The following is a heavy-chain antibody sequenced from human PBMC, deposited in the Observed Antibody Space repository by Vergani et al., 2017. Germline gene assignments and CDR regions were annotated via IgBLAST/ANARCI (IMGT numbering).Heavy chain of an antibody. Sequence: QVQLVQSGAEVKKPGSSVKVSCKASGGTFSSYAISWVRQAPGQGLEWMGRIIPILGIANYAQKFQGRVTITADKSTSTAYMELSSLRSEDTAVYYCTTLPPGAAAGRRYFQHWGQGTLVTVSS. J-gene: IGHJ1*01. CDR1: GGTFSSYA. D-gene: IGHD6-13*01. CDR3: TTLPPGAAAGRRYFQH. V-gene: IGHV1-69*04. CDR2: IIPILGIA.